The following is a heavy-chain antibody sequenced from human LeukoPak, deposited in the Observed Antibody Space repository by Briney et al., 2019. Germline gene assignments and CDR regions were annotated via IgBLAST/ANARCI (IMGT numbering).Heavy chain of an antibody. V-gene: IGHV3-7*03. CDR2: IKQDGREK. CDR1: GFTFSSNY. J-gene: IGHJ4*02. Sequence: GGSLRLSCAASGFTFSSNYMSWDRQAPGKGLEWVANIKQDGREKDYVDSVKGRFTISRDNAKNSLYLQMNSLRAEDTALYHCARDLYCSSTSCPQDYWGQGTLVTVSS. CDR3: ARDLYCSSTSCPQDY. D-gene: IGHD2-2*01.